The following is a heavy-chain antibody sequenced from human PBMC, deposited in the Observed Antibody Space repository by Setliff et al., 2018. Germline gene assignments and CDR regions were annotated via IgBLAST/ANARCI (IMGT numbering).Heavy chain of an antibody. J-gene: IGHJ3*02. V-gene: IGHV3-15*07. CDR2: VKSNTDGGAI. CDR1: GFTFSKAW. Sequence: PGGSLRLSCAVSGFTFSKAWMHWVRQAPGKGLEWVGRVKSNTDGGAIDYAAPVKGRFTISRDDSKNTVFLQMNSLKTEDTAVYYCTTDPPPTFGGVIGAAFDIWGQGTMVTVSS. CDR3: TTDPPPTFGGVIGAAFDI. D-gene: IGHD3-16*01.